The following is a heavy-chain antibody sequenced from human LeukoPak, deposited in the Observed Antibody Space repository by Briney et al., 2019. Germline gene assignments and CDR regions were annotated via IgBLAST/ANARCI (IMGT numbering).Heavy chain of an antibody. CDR2: ITISGHTK. CDR1: GFDLSTYE. Sequence: GGSLRLSCAASGFDLSTYEMNWVRQAPGKGLEWIADITISGHTKNYADSVKGRFTISRDNARTSLYLQMNSLRVEDTGVYYCAKEGRVAAGTGDYLDYWGQGTLVTVSS. D-gene: IGHD6-13*01. CDR3: AKEGRVAAGTGDYLDY. V-gene: IGHV3-48*03. J-gene: IGHJ4*02.